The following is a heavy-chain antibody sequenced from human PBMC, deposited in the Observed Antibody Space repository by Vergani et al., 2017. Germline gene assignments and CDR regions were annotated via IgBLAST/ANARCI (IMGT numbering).Heavy chain of an antibody. CDR1: GFTFSSYG. Sequence: QVQLVESGGGVVQPGRSLRLSCAASGFTFSSYGMHWVRQAPGKGLGWVAVISYDGSNKYYADSVKGRFTISRDNSKNTLYLQMNSLRAEDTAVYYCAKGRNGDFGDYYYYMDVWGKGTTVTVSS. V-gene: IGHV3-30*18. CDR3: AKGRNGDFGDYYYYMDV. CDR2: ISYDGSNK. J-gene: IGHJ6*03. D-gene: IGHD3-10*01.